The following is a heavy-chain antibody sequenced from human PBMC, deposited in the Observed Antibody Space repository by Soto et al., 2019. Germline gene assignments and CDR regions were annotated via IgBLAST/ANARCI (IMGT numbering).Heavy chain of an antibody. V-gene: IGHV3-66*01. CDR1: GFTVSSNY. D-gene: IGHD4-17*01. Sequence: EVQLVESGGGLVQPGGSLRLSCAASGFTVSSNYMSWVRQAPGKGLEWVSVIYSGGSTYYADSVKGRFTISRDNSKNTLYLQMHSLRAEDTAVYYCARGRATVTCDYWGQGTLVTVSS. CDR3: ARGRATVTCDY. J-gene: IGHJ4*02. CDR2: IYSGGST.